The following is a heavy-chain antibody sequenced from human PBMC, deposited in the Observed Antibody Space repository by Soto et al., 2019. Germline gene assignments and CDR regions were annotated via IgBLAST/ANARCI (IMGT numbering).Heavy chain of an antibody. CDR3: ARFDYGAFDF. CDR1: GFTVSGNF. D-gene: IGHD4-17*01. J-gene: IGHJ3*01. Sequence: EVQLVESGGGLVQPGESLRLSCAVSGFTVSGNFMSWVRQAPGKGLEWVSDFYSGGSTYYADSVKGRFTISRDISKNTLYLQMNSRRAEDTAAYYCARFDYGAFDFWGRGTMVTVSS. V-gene: IGHV3-66*01. CDR2: FYSGGST.